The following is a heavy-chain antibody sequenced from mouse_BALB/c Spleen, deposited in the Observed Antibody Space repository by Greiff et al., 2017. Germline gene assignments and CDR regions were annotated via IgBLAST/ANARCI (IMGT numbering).Heavy chain of an antibody. D-gene: IGHD4-1*01. CDR2: IDTSDSYT. CDR3: ALTGTDYYAMDY. V-gene: IGHV1-69*01. CDR1: GYTFTDYW. Sequence: VQLQQPGAELVMPGASVKMSCKASGYTFTDYWMHWVKQRPGQGLEWIGAIDTSDSYTSYNQKFKGKATLTVDESSSTAYMQLSSLTSEDSAVYYCALTGTDYYAMDYWGQGTSVTVSS. J-gene: IGHJ4*01.